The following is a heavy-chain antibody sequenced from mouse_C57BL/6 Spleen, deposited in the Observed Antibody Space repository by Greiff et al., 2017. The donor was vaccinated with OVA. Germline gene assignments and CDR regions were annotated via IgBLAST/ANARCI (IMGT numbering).Heavy chain of an antibody. J-gene: IGHJ1*03. V-gene: IGHV1-82*01. CDR3: ARHCCGSSYSSDV. D-gene: IGHD1-1*01. CDR1: GYAFSSYW. Sequence: VQLQQSGPELVKPGASVKISCKASGYAFSSYWMNWVKQRPGKGLEWIGRIYPGNGGTNYNGKFKGKATLTVDKSSSTAYMQLSSLTSEDSAVYVCARHCCGSSYSSDVWGTGTTVTVSS. CDR2: IYPGNGGT.